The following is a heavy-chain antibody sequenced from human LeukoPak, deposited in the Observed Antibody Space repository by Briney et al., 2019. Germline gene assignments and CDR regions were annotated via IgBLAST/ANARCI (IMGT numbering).Heavy chain of an antibody. Sequence: SETLSLTSTVSGGSISSYYWNRIRQPPGKGLEWIGYIYYSGSTNYNPSLKSRLTISVDTSKSQFSLKLSSVTAADTAVYYCARYSIGGWYVDYWGQGTLVTVSS. CDR3: ARYSIGGWYVDY. J-gene: IGHJ4*02. CDR1: GGSISSYY. D-gene: IGHD6-19*01. V-gene: IGHV4-59*08. CDR2: IYYSGST.